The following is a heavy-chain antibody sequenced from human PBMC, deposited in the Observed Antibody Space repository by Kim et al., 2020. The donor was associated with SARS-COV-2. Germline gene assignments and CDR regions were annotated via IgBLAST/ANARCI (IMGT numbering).Heavy chain of an antibody. Sequence: SETLSLTCTVSGGSISSYYWSWIRQPAGKGLEWIGRIYTSGSTNYNPSLKSRVTMSVDTSKNQFSLKLSSVTAADTAVYYCARGGSQEIAVAAVWFDPWGQGTLVTVSS. J-gene: IGHJ5*02. CDR3: ARGGSQEIAVAAVWFDP. CDR1: GGSISSYY. CDR2: IYTSGST. D-gene: IGHD6-19*01. V-gene: IGHV4-4*07.